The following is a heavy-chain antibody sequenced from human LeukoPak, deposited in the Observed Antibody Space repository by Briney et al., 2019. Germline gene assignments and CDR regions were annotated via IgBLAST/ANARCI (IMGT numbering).Heavy chain of an antibody. V-gene: IGHV3-48*03. CDR3: ARSNSQARDYYYYMDV. Sequence: GGSLRLSCTASGFTFIAYEMNWVRQAPGKGLEWLSYISASGSDLYYADSVKGRFTISRDNAKNSLYLQMNSLRAEDTAVYYCARSNSQARDYYYYMDVWGKGTTVTVSS. CDR1: GFTFIAYE. CDR2: ISASGSDL. D-gene: IGHD1-7*01. J-gene: IGHJ6*03.